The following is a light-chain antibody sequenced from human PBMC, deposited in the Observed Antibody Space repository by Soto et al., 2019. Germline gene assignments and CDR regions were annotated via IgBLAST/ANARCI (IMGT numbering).Light chain of an antibody. CDR1: QRISSNS. CDR3: QQRSNWPPIT. J-gene: IGKJ5*01. V-gene: IGKV3D-20*02. CDR2: GAS. Sequence: EIVLTQSPFTVSLSPVGRCTLSCIASQRISSNSLAWYQQKPGQAPRLLIYGASSRATGIPDRFSGSGSGTVFTLTINILEPDDFAVYYCQQRSNWPPITFGQGTRLEIK.